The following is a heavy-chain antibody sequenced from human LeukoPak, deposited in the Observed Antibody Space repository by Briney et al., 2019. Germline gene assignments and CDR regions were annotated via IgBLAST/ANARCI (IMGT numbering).Heavy chain of an antibody. Sequence: GASVKVSCKACGFTFTSSAMQWVRQARGQRLEWIGWIVVGSGNTNYAQKFQERVTITRDMSTSTAYMELSSLRSEDTAVYYCAALSSIAAAGAFDYWGQGTLVTVAS. V-gene: IGHV1-58*02. CDR3: AALSSIAAAGAFDY. CDR1: GFTFTSSA. CDR2: IVVGSGNT. J-gene: IGHJ4*02. D-gene: IGHD6-13*01.